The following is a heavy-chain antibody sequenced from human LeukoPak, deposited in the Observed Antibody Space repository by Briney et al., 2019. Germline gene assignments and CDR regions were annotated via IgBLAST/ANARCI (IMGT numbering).Heavy chain of an antibody. J-gene: IGHJ4*02. CDR3: ARGASERKLFGRIAVPGPSFDY. D-gene: IGHD6-19*01. Sequence: GGSLRLSCVASGFIVNDHAKHWVRQTPGEGLEWIAGVFWNGVDKGYADSAKGRFTISRDNAKNSLYLQMNSLRAEDTAVYYCARGASERKLFGRIAVPGPSFDYWGQGTVVTVSS. CDR2: VFWNGVDK. CDR1: GFIVNDHA. V-gene: IGHV3-9*01.